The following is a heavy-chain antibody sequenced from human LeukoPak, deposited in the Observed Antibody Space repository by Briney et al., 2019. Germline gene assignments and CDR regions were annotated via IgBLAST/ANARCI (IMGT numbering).Heavy chain of an antibody. CDR2: ISGSGGST. J-gene: IGHJ4*02. V-gene: IGHV3-23*01. Sequence: GGSLRLSCAASGFTFSSYAMSWVRQAPGKGLEWVSAISGSGGSTYYADSVKGRFIISRDNSKNTVYLQMNSLRAEDTALYFCAKDFGSIFGDYWGQGSLVTVSS. CDR1: GFTFSSYA. D-gene: IGHD3-10*01. CDR3: AKDFGSIFGDY.